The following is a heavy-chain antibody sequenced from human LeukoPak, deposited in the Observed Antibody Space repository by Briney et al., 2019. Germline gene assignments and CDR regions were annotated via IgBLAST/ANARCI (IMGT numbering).Heavy chain of an antibody. V-gene: IGHV4-38-2*02. D-gene: IGHD5-18*01. J-gene: IGHJ4*02. CDR2: IYHSGST. CDR1: GYPISSGYY. CDR3: ARDLGYSYGKDY. Sequence: SETLSLTCTVSGYPISSGYYWGWIRQPPGKGLEWIGSIYHSGSTYYNPSLKSRVTISVDTSKNQFSLKLSSVTAADTAVYYCARDLGYSYGKDYWGQGTLVTVSS.